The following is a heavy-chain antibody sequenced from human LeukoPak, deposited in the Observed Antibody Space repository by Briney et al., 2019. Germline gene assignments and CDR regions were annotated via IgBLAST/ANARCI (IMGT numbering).Heavy chain of an antibody. J-gene: IGHJ4*02. CDR2: ISYDGSNK. Sequence: GGSLRLSCAASGFTFSSYGMHWVRQAPGKGLEWVAVISYDGSNKYYADSVKGRFTISRDNSKNTLYLQMNSLRAEDTAVYYCAKTDSSPYSPSDYWGQGTLVTVSS. CDR3: AKTDSSPYSPSDY. V-gene: IGHV3-30*18. CDR1: GFTFSSYG. D-gene: IGHD6-6*01.